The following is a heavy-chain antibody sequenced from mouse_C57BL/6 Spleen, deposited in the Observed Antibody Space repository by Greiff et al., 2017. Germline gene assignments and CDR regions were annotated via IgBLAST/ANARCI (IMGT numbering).Heavy chain of an antibody. CDR1: GYSFTSYY. CDR3: AKITTVEYWYFDV. V-gene: IGHV1-66*01. CDR2: IYPGSGNT. Sequence: QVQLKESGPELVKPGASVKISCKASGYSFTSYYIHWVKQRPGQGLEWIGWIYPGSGNTKYNEKFKGKATLTADTSSSTAYMQLSSLTSEDSAVYYCAKITTVEYWYFDVWGTGTTVTVSS. D-gene: IGHD1-1*01. J-gene: IGHJ1*03.